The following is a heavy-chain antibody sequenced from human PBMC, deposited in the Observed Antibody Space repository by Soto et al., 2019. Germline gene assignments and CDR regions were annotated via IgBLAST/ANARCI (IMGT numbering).Heavy chain of an antibody. CDR3: ARDCPGSSTTCYGNEWFDS. CDR1: GFTFSSYS. Sequence: EVQLVESGGGLVQPGGSLRLSCAASGFTFSSYSMNWVRQAPGKGLEWVSYSSSSRSTIYYADSVKGRFTISRDNAKNSLYLQMNSLRAEDTAVYYCARDCPGSSTTCYGNEWFDSWGQGTLVTVSS. D-gene: IGHD2-2*01. J-gene: IGHJ5*01. CDR2: SSSSRSTI. V-gene: IGHV3-48*01.